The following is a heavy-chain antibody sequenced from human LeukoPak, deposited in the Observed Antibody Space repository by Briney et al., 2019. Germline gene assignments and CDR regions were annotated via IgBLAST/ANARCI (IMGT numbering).Heavy chain of an antibody. CDR3: AKVSQQLSNFDY. J-gene: IGHJ4*02. CDR2: IWYDGTRE. Sequence: GGSLRLSCAASGFSFSAYDMHWVRQAPGKGLEWVALIWYDGTREYYADSGKGRFTISRDNAKNSLYLQMNSLRTEDTAFYYCAKVSQQLSNFDYWGQGALVTVSS. CDR1: GFSFSAYD. D-gene: IGHD6-13*01. V-gene: IGHV3-30*02.